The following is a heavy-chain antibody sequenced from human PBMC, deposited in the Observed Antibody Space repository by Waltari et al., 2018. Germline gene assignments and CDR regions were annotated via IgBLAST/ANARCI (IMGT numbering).Heavy chain of an antibody. CDR2: IYSGGTT. Sequence: EVQLVESGGGLVQPGGSLRLSCEASGFIVNKSFMNWFRQAPGKGLEWVSIIYSGGTTFYADSVKGRFTISRDNSKNTIFLQMTRLSAEDTAVYYCARGHYYDTDGFYEYAYDVWGQGTAVTVSS. CDR1: GFIVNKSF. V-gene: IGHV3-66*01. D-gene: IGHD3-22*01. CDR3: ARGHYYDTDGFYEYAYDV. J-gene: IGHJ3*01.